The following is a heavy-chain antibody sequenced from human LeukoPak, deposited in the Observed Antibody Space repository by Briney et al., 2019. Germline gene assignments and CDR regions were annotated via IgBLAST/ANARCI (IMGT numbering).Heavy chain of an antibody. Sequence: SETLSLTCAVYGGSFSGYYWSWIRQPPGKGLEWIGEINHSGSTNYNPSLKSRVTISVDTSKNQFSVKLSSVTAADTAVYYCARGYCSSTSCSFGYWGQGTLVTVSS. V-gene: IGHV4-34*01. J-gene: IGHJ4*02. D-gene: IGHD2-2*01. CDR3: ARGYCSSTSCSFGY. CDR1: GGSFSGYY. CDR2: INHSGST.